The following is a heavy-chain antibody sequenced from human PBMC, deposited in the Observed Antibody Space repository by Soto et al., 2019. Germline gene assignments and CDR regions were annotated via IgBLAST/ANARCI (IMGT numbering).Heavy chain of an antibody. CDR2: MYKTGNT. V-gene: IGHV4-59*01. CDR3: ARDLWGYCGADCYPLDV. CDR1: GVSISTYY. Sequence: SETLSLTCTVSGVSISTYYWIWIRQPPGKGLEWIGYMYKTGNTIYNPSLKSRVTISVDTSKNQFSLKLNSVTAADTAVYYCARDLWGYCGADCYPLDVWGQGTTVTV. J-gene: IGHJ6*02. D-gene: IGHD2-21*02.